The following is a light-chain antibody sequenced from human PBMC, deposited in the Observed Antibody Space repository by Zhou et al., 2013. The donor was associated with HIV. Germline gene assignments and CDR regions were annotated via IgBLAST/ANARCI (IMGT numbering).Light chain of an antibody. CDR1: QTISTY. Sequence: IRITQSPPSLSASTGDRVTITCRANQTISTYLAWYQQKPGKAPKILLFAATTLQRGVPSRFSGSGSGTDFTLTISCLQSDDFAVYYCQQYDNWPPITFGQGTRLEIK. CDR3: QQYDNWPPIT. V-gene: IGKV1-8*01. CDR2: AAT. J-gene: IGKJ5*01.